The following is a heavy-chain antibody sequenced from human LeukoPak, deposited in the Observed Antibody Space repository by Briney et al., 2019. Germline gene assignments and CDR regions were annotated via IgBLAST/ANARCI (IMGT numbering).Heavy chain of an antibody. Sequence: PSETLSLTCTVSGYSISSGSYYWSWIRQPAGKGLEWIGRIYTSGSTNYNPSLKSRVTISVDTSKNQFSLKLSSVTAADTAVYYCAARGRSSFSPYYFDYWGQGTLVTVSS. V-gene: IGHV4-61*02. CDR1: GYSISSGSYY. D-gene: IGHD3-10*01. CDR2: IYTSGST. J-gene: IGHJ4*02. CDR3: AARGRSSFSPYYFDY.